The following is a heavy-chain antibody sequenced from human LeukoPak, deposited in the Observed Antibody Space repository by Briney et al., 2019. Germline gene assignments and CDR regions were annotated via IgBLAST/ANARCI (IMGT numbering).Heavy chain of an antibody. Sequence: GGSLRLSCAASGFTFSSYSMNWVRQAPGKGLEWVSSISSSSSYIYYADSVKGRFTISRDNAKNSLYLQTNSLRAEDTAVYYCARDEDSSGWYRKFDYWGQGTLVTVSS. V-gene: IGHV3-21*01. CDR1: GFTFSSYS. CDR3: ARDEDSSGWYRKFDY. D-gene: IGHD6-19*01. J-gene: IGHJ4*02. CDR2: ISSSSSYI.